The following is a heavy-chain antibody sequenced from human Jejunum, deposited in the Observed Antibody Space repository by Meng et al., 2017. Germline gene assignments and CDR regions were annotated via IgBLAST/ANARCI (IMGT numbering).Heavy chain of an antibody. CDR1: GYTFTDYY. J-gene: IGHJ4*02. CDR2: INTRTGGT. Sequence: QVQLVHAGAEVKKPGASVNVSCKASGYTFTDYYLYWVRQAPGQGLEWMGRINTRTGGTIYTQKFYGRVTMTRDTSISTAYMELSRLRSDDTAVYYCARELISYAFDYWGQGSLVTVSS. V-gene: IGHV1-2*06. D-gene: IGHD1-26*01. CDR3: ARELISYAFDY.